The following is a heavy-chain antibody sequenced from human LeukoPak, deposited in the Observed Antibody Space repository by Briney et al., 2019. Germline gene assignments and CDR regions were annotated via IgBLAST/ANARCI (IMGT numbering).Heavy chain of an antibody. CDR2: INPIFGGT. CDR1: GYTLTDYY. V-gene: IGHV1-2*02. J-gene: IGHJ4*02. Sequence: ASLKVSCKASGYTLTDYYIHWERQAPGHGLKWLGWINPIFGGTNYAQKFQGRVTMTTDTSISTAYMELSRLRSDDTAVYYCAPLTGDEHYFDSWGQGTLVSVSS. D-gene: IGHD7-27*01. CDR3: APLTGDEHYFDS.